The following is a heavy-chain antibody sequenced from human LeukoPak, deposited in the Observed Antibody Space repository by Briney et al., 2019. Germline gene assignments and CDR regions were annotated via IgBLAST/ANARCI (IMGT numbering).Heavy chain of an antibody. CDR1: GYTFTSYD. CDR3: ARDLMGIAYRGAFYY. V-gene: IGHV1-8*01. J-gene: IGHJ4*02. D-gene: IGHD6-13*01. CDR2: MNPNSGNT. Sequence: ASVKVSCKASGYTFTSYDINWVRQAAGQGLEWMGWMNPNSGNTGYAQKFQGRVTMTRNTSITTAYMELNSLRAEDTAVYYCARDLMGIAYRGAFYYWGQGTLVTVSS.